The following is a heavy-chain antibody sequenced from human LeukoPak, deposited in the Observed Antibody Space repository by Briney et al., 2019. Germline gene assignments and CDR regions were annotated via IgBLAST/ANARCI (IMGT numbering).Heavy chain of an antibody. CDR3: ARFGLIVATTGGGNDAFDI. CDR1: GFTFSTYW. CDR2: LSGDGSST. J-gene: IGHJ3*02. V-gene: IGHV3-74*03. Sequence: GGSLRLSCVASGFTFSTYWMHWVRQAPGKGLLWVSRLSGDGSSTKYADSLKGRFTISRDNAKNTLYLQMSSLRAEDTAVYYCARFGLIVATTGGGNDAFDIWGQGTMVTVSS. D-gene: IGHD5-12*01.